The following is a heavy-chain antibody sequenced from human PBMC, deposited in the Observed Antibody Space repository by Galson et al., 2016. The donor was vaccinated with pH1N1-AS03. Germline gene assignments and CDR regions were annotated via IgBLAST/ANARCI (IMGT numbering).Heavy chain of an antibody. CDR2: IYHAANT. Sequence: SETRSLTCTVSGLSISSGSYWGWIRQSPGKGLEWIGNIYHAANTYYNPSFKTRVTMSVDTSKSQFFLSLRSVTAADTAMYYCARGLGYCSGKQCFVHFDPWGQGIRVTVSS. J-gene: IGHJ5*02. D-gene: IGHD2-15*01. V-gene: IGHV4-38-2*02. CDR1: GLSISSGSY. CDR3: ARGLGYCSGKQCFVHFDP.